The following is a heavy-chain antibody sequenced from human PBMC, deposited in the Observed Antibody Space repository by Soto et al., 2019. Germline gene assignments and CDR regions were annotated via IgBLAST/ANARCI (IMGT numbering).Heavy chain of an antibody. V-gene: IGHV1-3*01. J-gene: IGHJ4*02. D-gene: IGHD6-13*01. CDR3: ARDVSIAAALYDY. CDR1: GYTFTSYD. Sequence: ASVKVSCKASGYTFTSYDMHWVRQAPGQRLEWMGWINAGNGNTKYSQKFQGRVTITRDTSASTAYMELSSLRSEDTAVYYCARDVSIAAALYDYWGQGTLVTVSS. CDR2: INAGNGNT.